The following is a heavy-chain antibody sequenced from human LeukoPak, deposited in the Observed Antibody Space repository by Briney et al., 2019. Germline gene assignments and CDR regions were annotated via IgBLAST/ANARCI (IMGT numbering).Heavy chain of an antibody. Sequence: GGSPRLSCAASGFAFNKYWMHWVRQTPGKGLVWVSRINGDGSTTSYADSVKGGFTISRDNAKNTLYLQMSSPRAEDTAVYYCATGNYYDSRGYYTFGHWGQGTLVTVSS. J-gene: IGHJ4*02. D-gene: IGHD3-22*01. CDR1: GFAFNKYW. V-gene: IGHV3-74*01. CDR3: ATGNYYDSRGYYTFGH. CDR2: INGDGSTT.